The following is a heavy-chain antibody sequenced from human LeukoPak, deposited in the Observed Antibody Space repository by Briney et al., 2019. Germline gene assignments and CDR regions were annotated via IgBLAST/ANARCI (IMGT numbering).Heavy chain of an antibody. D-gene: IGHD2-2*02. V-gene: IGHV3-23*01. CDR2: ISGTGSST. Sequence: GGSLRLSCAASRFTFSSYWMSWVRQAPGKGLEWVSTISGTGSSTYYADSAKGRFTISRDNSKDTLFLQLNSLTAADTAMYFCAKASVAIPQYCNSWGQGTLVTVSS. CDR1: RFTFSSYW. J-gene: IGHJ5*02. CDR3: AKASVAIPQYCNS.